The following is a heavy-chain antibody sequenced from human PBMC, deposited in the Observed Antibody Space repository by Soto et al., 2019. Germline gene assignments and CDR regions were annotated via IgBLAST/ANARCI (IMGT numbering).Heavy chain of an antibody. D-gene: IGHD3-22*01. CDR1: GFTFSNCA. CDR2: ILNGGGTT. J-gene: IGHJ4*02. V-gene: IGHV3-23*01. CDR3: AKVTRNGYSSFDS. Sequence: GGSLRLSCAASGFTFSNCAMSWMRQAPGKGLEWVSAILNGGGTTYYADSVKGRFTISRDDSRNTLFLQVNSLRAEDTAIYYCAKVTRNGYSSFDSWGQGTLVTVSS.